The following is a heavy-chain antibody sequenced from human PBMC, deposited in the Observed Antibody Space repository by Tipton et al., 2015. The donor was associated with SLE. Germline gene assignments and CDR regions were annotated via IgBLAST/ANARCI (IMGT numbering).Heavy chain of an antibody. J-gene: IGHJ4*02. CDR3: ARVAPTEVFDY. Sequence: GLVKPSQTLSLTCAVYGESFNGYFWTWIRQPPGKGLEWIAEIIHSGVTNYNPSLRSRVTISVDMSKNQVSLKWSSVTAAETAVYCCARVAPTEVFDYWGQGTLVTVSS. D-gene: IGHD1-1*01. CDR1: GESFNGYF. CDR2: IIHSGVT. V-gene: IGHV4-34*12.